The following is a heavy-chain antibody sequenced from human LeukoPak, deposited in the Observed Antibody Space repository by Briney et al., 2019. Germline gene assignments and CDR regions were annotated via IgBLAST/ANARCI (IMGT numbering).Heavy chain of an antibody. CDR1: GGSISSYY. CDR3: ARRTVATRLRYSYGMDV. Sequence: PSETLSLTCTVSGGSISSYYWSWIRQPPGKGLEWIGEINHSGSTNYNPSLKSRVTISVDTSKNQFSLKLSSVTAADTAVYYCARRTVATRLRYSYGMDVWGQGTTVTVSS. V-gene: IGHV4-34*01. CDR2: INHSGST. D-gene: IGHD3-9*01. J-gene: IGHJ6*02.